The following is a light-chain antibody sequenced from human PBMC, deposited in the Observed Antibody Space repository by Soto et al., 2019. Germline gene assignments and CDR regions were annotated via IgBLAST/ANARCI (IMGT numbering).Light chain of an antibody. CDR3: QVWDSYSDQVV. CDR1: NIGSKS. CDR2: HDS. J-gene: IGLJ3*02. V-gene: IGLV3-21*02. Sequence: SYELTQPPSVSVAPGQTARITCGESNIGSKSVHWYQQKPGQAPVLVVSHDSDRPSGIPERFSGSNSGNTATLTISRVDAGDEADYFCQVWDSYSDQVVFGGGTKVTVL.